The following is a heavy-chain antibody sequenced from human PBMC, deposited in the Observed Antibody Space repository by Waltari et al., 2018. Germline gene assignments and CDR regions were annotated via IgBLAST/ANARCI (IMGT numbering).Heavy chain of an antibody. CDR2: IYYSGST. Sequence: QGKREEEGRGTVKPSEKTGRKGRVYGGRRRRENGSGRGKEKGKGLEWIGYIYYSGSTNYNPSLKSRVTISVDTSKNQFSLKLSSVTAADTAVYYCPRDKGFRDSSGGGPYFDYWGQGTLVTVSS. V-gene: IGHV4-59*01. CDR1: GGRRRREN. D-gene: IGHD3-10*01. J-gene: IGHJ4*02. CDR3: PRDKGFRDSSGGGPYFDY.